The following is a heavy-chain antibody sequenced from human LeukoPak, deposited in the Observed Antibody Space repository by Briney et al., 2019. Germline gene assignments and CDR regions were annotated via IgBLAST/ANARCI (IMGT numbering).Heavy chain of an antibody. D-gene: IGHD6-6*01. CDR2: IYFSGST. V-gene: IGHV4-59*11. J-gene: IGHJ4*02. CDR3: ARGAAPHYSDY. Sequence: SETLSLTCTVSGGSIRGHCWSWVRQPPGKGLEWIGDIYFSGSTNYNPSLKSRVTISMGTSENQFSLKLSSVTAADTAVYYCARGAAPHYSDYWGQGTLVTVSS. CDR1: GGSIRGHC.